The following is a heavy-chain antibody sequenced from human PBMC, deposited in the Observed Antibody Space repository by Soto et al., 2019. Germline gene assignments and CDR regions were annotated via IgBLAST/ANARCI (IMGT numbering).Heavy chain of an antibody. CDR2: ISSSGSTI. Sequence: GGSLRLSCAASGFTFSDYYMSWIRQAPGKGLEWVSYISSSGSTIYYADSVKGRFTISRDNAKNSLYLQMNSLRAEDTAVYYCARFLTDCSSTSCYNWFDPWGQGTLVTVSS. J-gene: IGHJ5*02. CDR3: ARFLTDCSSTSCYNWFDP. CDR1: GFTFSDYY. V-gene: IGHV3-11*01. D-gene: IGHD2-2*01.